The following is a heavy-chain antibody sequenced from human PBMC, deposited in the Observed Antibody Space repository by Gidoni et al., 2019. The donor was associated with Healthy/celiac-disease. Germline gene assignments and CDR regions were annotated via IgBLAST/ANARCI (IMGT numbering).Heavy chain of an antibody. CDR2: ISWNSGSI. CDR1: GFTFDDYA. D-gene: IGHD5-12*01. J-gene: IGHJ3*02. Sequence: EVQLVESGGGLVQPGRSLRLSCAASGFTFDDYAMHWVRQAPGKGLEWVSGISWNSGSIGYADSVKGRFTSSRDNAKNSLYLQMNSLRAEDTALYYCALGDGYGSAFDIWGQGTRVTVSS. CDR3: ALGDGYGSAFDI. V-gene: IGHV3-9*01.